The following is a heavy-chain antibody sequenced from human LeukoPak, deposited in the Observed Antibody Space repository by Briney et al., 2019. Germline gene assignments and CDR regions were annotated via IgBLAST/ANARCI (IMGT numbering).Heavy chain of an antibody. Sequence: PGGSLRLSCAASGFTFSDYYMSWIRQAPGKGLEWVANINQDGSEKYDVDSAKGRFTISRDNAKNSLYLQMNSLRVEDTAMYYWGGGGGGDGSGWSTTDYWGQGTLVTISS. D-gene: IGHD6-19*01. CDR3: GGGGGGDGSGWSTTDY. J-gene: IGHJ4*02. V-gene: IGHV3-7*04. CDR1: GFTFSDYY. CDR2: INQDGSEK.